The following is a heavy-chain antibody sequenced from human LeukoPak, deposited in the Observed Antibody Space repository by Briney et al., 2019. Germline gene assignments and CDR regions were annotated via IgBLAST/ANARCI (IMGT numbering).Heavy chain of an antibody. CDR1: GFTFDDYA. V-gene: IGHV3-43D*03. J-gene: IGHJ6*03. Sequence: PGGSLRLSCAASGFTFDDYATHWVRQAPGKGLEWVSLISWDGGSTYYADSVKGRFTTSRDNSKNSLYLQMNSLRAEDTALYYCGKAHPHSRDYMDVWGKGTTVTVSS. CDR2: ISWDGGST. CDR3: GKAHPHSRDYMDV.